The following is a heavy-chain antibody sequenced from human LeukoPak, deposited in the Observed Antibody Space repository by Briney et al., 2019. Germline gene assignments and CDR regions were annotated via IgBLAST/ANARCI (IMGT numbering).Heavy chain of an antibody. J-gene: IGHJ6*02. CDR2: IYYSGST. Sequence: SETLSLTCTVSGGSISSYYWSWIRQPAGKGLEWIGYIYYSGSTNYNPSLKSRVTISVDTSRNQFSLKLSSATAADTAVYYCARGGTVRNGMDVWGQGTTVTVSS. CDR3: ARGGTVRNGMDV. CDR1: GGSISSYY. V-gene: IGHV4-59*01. D-gene: IGHD1-26*01.